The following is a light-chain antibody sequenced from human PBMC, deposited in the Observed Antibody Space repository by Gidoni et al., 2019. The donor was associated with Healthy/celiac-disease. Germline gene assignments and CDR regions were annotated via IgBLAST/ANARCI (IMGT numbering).Light chain of an antibody. Sequence: SYVLTQPPAVSVAPGQTARITCGGNNLGSKSVHWYQQKPGQAPVLVVYDDSDQPSGIPERFSSSNSGNTATLTISRVEAGDEADYYCQVWDSSSDHVVFGGGTKLTVL. CDR2: DDS. CDR3: QVWDSSSDHVV. CDR1: NLGSKS. J-gene: IGLJ2*01. V-gene: IGLV3-21*02.